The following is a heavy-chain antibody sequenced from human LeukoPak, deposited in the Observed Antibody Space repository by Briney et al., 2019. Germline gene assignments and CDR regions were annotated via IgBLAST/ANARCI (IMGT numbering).Heavy chain of an antibody. Sequence: SETLSLTCTVSGGSISSYYWSWIRQPPGKRLEWIGYIYYSGSTNYNPSLKSRVTISVDTSKNQFSLKLSSVTAADTAVYYCARGLRDSSGYHPLDYWGQGTLVTVSS. CDR3: ARGLRDSSGYHPLDY. CDR1: GGSISSYY. J-gene: IGHJ4*02. D-gene: IGHD3-22*01. V-gene: IGHV4-59*12. CDR2: IYYSGST.